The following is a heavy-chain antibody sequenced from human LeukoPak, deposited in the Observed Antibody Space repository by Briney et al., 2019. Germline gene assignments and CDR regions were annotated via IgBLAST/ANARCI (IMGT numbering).Heavy chain of an antibody. CDR1: GLTFSSYG. CDR3: AREGLYSGYVLGYMDV. CDR2: IRCDGSNK. V-gene: IGHV3-30*02. J-gene: IGHJ6*03. D-gene: IGHD5-12*01. Sequence: PGGSLRLSCAASGLTFSSYGMHWVRQAPGKGLEWVAFIRCDGSNKYYADSVKGRFTISRDNAKNSLYLQMNSLRAEDTALYYCAREGLYSGYVLGYMDVWGKGTTVTVSS.